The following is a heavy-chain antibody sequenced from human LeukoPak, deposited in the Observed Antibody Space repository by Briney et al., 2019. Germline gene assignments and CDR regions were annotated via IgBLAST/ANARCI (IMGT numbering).Heavy chain of an antibody. CDR3: ARDQWYGSGSPNWFDP. D-gene: IGHD3-10*01. Sequence: GGSLRLSCAASGFTFSSYWMSWVRQAPGKGLEWVANIKQDGSEKYYVDSVKGRFTISRDNAKNSLYLQMNSLRAEDTAVYYCARDQWYGSGSPNWFDPWGQGTLVTASS. CDR1: GFTFSSYW. J-gene: IGHJ5*02. CDR2: IKQDGSEK. V-gene: IGHV3-7*01.